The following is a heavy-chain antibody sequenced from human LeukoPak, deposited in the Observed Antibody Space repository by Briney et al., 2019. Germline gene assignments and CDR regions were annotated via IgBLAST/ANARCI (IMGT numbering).Heavy chain of an antibody. J-gene: IGHJ3*02. D-gene: IGHD6-13*01. CDR3: ARDGAAAVKHAFDI. V-gene: IGHV4-34*01. CDR2: INHSGST. Sequence: SETLSLTCAVYGGSFSGYYWSWIRQPPGTGLEWIGEINHSGSTNYNPSLKSRLTISVDTSKNQFSLKLSSVTAADTAVYYCARDGAAAVKHAFDIWGQGTMVTVSS. CDR1: GGSFSGYY.